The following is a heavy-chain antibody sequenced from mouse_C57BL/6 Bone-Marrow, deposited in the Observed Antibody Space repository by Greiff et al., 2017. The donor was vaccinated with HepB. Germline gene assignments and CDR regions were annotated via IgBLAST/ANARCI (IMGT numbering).Heavy chain of an antibody. Sequence: QVQLKQSGPGLVQPSQSLSITCTVSGFSLTSYGVHWVRQSPGKGLEWLGVIWSGGSTDYNAAFISRLSISKDNSKSQVFFKMNSLQADDTAIYYCAISIYYHEEYFDVWGTGTTVTVSS. V-gene: IGHV2-2*01. CDR2: IWSGGST. CDR1: GFSLTSYG. D-gene: IGHD1-1*01. J-gene: IGHJ1*03. CDR3: AISIYYHEEYFDV.